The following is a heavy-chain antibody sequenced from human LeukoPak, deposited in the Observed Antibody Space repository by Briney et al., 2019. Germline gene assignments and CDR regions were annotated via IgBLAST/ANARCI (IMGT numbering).Heavy chain of an antibody. CDR2: INPNSGGT. CDR1: GYTFTGYY. CDR3: ASVRSSGSYYDAFDY. J-gene: IGHJ4*02. D-gene: IGHD3-22*01. V-gene: IGHV1-2*02. Sequence: ASVKVSCKAPGYTFTGYYMQWVRQAPGQGLEWMGWINPNSGGTNYAQKFQGRVTMTRDTSINTAYMELSRLTSDDTAVYYCASVRSSGSYYDAFDYWGQGTLVTVSS.